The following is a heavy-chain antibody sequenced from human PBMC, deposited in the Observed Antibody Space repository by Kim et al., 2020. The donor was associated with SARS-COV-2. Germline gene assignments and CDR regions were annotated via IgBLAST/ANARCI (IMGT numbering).Heavy chain of an antibody. Sequence: GGSLRLSCAASGFTFDNYAMHWVRQAPGKGLEWVSLITGDGSSTYYADSVKGRFTISRDNRKNSLYLQMNSLRTEDTAWYYCTKDIWGFSDYDYTPSDY. D-gene: IGHD5-12*01. J-gene: IGHJ4*01. CDR1: GFTFDNYA. CDR2: ITGDGSST. V-gene: IGHV3-43*02. CDR3: TKDIWGFSDYDYTPSDY.